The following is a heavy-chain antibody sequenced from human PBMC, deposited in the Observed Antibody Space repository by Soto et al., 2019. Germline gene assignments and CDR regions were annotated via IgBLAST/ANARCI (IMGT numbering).Heavy chain of an antibody. CDR1: GGSISSYY. J-gene: IGHJ5*02. V-gene: IGHV4-59*01. CDR2: IYYSGST. D-gene: IGHD3-22*01. CDR3: ARDNPDYYDSSGYPLGGNWFDP. Sequence: PSETLSLTCTVSGGSISSYYWSWIRQPPGKGLEWIGYIYYSGSTNYNPSLKSRVTISVDTSKNQFSLKLSSVTAADTAVYYCARDNPDYYDSSGYPLGGNWFDPWGQGTLVTVSS.